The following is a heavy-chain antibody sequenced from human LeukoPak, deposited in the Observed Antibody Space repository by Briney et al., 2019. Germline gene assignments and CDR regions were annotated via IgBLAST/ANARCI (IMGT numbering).Heavy chain of an antibody. D-gene: IGHD5-12*01. CDR1: GGTFSSYA. CDR2: IIPIFGTA. J-gene: IGHJ6*04. V-gene: IGHV1-69*13. CDR3: ARGGGYSGYQGHYYYGMDV. Sequence: ASVKVSCKASGGTFSSYAISWVRQAPGRGLEGMGGIIPIFGTANYAQKFQGRVTITADESTSTAYMELSSLRSEDTAVYYCARGGGYSGYQGHYYYGMDVWGKGTTVTVSS.